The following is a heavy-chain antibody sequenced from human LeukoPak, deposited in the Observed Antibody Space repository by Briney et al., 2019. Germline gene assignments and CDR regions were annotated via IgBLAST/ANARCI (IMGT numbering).Heavy chain of an antibody. CDR1: GGTFSSYA. V-gene: IGHV1-69*13. CDR2: IIPIFGTA. CDR3: ARGSHSADSSGYYWYFDY. J-gene: IGHJ4*02. Sequence: ASVKVSCKASGGTFSSYAISWVRQAPGQGLEWMGGIIPIFGTANYAQKFQGRVTITADESTSTAYMELSSLRSEDTAVYYRARGSHSADSSGYYWYFDYWGQGTLVTVSS. D-gene: IGHD3-22*01.